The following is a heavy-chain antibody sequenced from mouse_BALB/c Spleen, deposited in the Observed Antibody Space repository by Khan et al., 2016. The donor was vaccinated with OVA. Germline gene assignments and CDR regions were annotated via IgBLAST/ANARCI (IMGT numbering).Heavy chain of an antibody. CDR1: GYTFTEYT. CDR2: INPKNGVT. V-gene: IGHV1-18*01. CDR3: ALDAGGY. J-gene: IGHJ4*01. Sequence: EVQLQQSGPELVKPGVSVKISCKTSGYTFTEYTLHWVKQSHGKSLEWIGVINPKNGVTSYNQKFKGRATLTADKSSSTAYMEFRSLTSDDSAVYYCALDAGGYWGQGTSGTASS.